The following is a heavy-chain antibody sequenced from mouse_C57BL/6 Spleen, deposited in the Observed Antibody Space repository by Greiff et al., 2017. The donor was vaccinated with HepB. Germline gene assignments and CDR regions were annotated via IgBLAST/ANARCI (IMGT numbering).Heavy chain of an antibody. CDR1: GYTFTSYW. V-gene: IGHV1-69*01. CDR3: AREIGDGSSPFDY. Sequence: VKLQQPGAELVMPGASVKLSCKASGYTFTSYWMHWVKQRPGQGLEWIGEIDPSDSYTNYNQKFKGKSTLTVDKSSSTAYMQLSSLTSEDSAVYYCAREIGDGSSPFDYWGQGTTLTVSS. J-gene: IGHJ2*01. CDR2: IDPSDSYT. D-gene: IGHD1-1*01.